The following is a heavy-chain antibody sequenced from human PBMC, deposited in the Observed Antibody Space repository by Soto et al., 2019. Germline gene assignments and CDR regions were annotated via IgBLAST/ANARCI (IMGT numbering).Heavy chain of an antibody. D-gene: IGHD2-8*01. J-gene: IGHJ1*01. V-gene: IGHV3-33*01. CDR3: ARAGVEDALQVGYFQH. CDR1: GFTFSRYG. Sequence: QVQLVESGGGVVQSGRSLRLSCAVSGFTFSRYGMHWVRQAPGKGLEWVAVIWYDGTSEYYTDSVKGRFTISRYNSKNTLYLKMNGLRDEATAVYYCARAGVEDALQVGYFQHWGQGTLVTVSA. CDR2: IWYDGTSE.